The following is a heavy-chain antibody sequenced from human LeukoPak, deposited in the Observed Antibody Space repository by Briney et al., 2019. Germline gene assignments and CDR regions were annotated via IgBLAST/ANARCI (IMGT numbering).Heavy chain of an antibody. CDR1: GFPFSDYY. CDR2: IRSSGTTI. CDR3: ARDRGAVTDVFDY. V-gene: IGHV3-11*04. J-gene: IGHJ4*02. D-gene: IGHD6-19*01. Sequence: GSLRLSFVASGFPFSDYYMSWIRQAPGEGLEWVSYIRSSGTTIHYADSVKGRFTISRDNAKNSLYLQMNSLRAEDTAVYYCARDRGAVTDVFDYWGQGTLVTVSS.